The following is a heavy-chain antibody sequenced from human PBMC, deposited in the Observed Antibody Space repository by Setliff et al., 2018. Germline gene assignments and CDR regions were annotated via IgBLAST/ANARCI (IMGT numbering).Heavy chain of an antibody. CDR2: IYIGGSA. CDR1: GGSISSYY. J-gene: IGHJ6*03. Sequence: PSETLSLTCTVSGGSISSYYCSWIRQPAGKGLEWIGHIYIGGSANYNPSLRSRVTTSIDTSKNQCSLKLNSVTAADMAVYYCAREQWLDPPGYYYMDVWAKGTTVTVSS. V-gene: IGHV4-4*07. CDR3: AREQWLDPPGYYYMDV. D-gene: IGHD6-19*01.